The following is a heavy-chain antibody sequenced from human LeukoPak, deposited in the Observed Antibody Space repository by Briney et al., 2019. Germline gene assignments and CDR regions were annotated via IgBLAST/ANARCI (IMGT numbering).Heavy chain of an antibody. V-gene: IGHV4-61*02. CDR1: GGSVSSGTYY. CDR3: ARELEFLEWLLLDY. Sequence: PSQTLSLTCTVSGGSVSSGTYYWTWIRQPAGKGLEWIGRIYTSGSTNFDPSLKSRVTMSVDTSKNQFSLKLSSVTAADTAVYYCARELEFLEWLLLDYWGQGTLVTVSS. D-gene: IGHD3-3*02. CDR2: IYTSGST. J-gene: IGHJ4*02.